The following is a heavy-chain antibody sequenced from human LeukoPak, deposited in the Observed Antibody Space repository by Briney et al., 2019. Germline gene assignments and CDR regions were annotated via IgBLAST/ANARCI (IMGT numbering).Heavy chain of an antibody. D-gene: IGHD5-24*01. J-gene: IGHJ4*02. Sequence: SETLSLTCTVSGGSISSYYWSWIRQPPGKGLEWIGYIYYSGSTNYNPSLKSRVTISVDTSKNQFSLKLSSVTAADTAVYYCARSRDGYNGFDYWGQGTLATVSS. V-gene: IGHV4-59*01. CDR2: IYYSGST. CDR1: GGSISSYY. CDR3: ARSRDGYNGFDY.